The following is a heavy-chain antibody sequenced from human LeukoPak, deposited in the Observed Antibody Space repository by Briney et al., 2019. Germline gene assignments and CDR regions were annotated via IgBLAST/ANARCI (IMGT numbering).Heavy chain of an antibody. V-gene: IGHV3-23*01. CDR2: ISGSGGST. CDR1: GFTFSSYA. D-gene: IGHD3-22*01. Sequence: GALRLSCAASGFTFSSYAMSWVRQAPGKGLEWVSAISGSGGSTYYADSVKGRFTISRDNSKNTLYLQMNSLRAEDTAVYYCAKSQGYYDSSGYPYYLDYWGQGTLVTVSS. CDR3: AKSQGYYDSSGYPYYLDY. J-gene: IGHJ4*02.